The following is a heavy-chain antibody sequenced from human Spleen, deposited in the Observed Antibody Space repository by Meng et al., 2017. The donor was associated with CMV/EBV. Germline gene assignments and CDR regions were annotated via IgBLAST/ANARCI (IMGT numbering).Heavy chain of an antibody. J-gene: IGHJ4*02. CDR3: ARAIRSSWMRGHYFDY. CDR2: ISSSGSTI. V-gene: IGHV3-48*03. Sequence: LSLTCAASGFTFSSYEMNWVRQAPGKGLEWVSYISSSGSTIYYADSVKGRFTISRDNAKNSLYLQMNSLRAEDTAVYYCARAIRSSWMRGHYFDYWGQGTLVTVSS. D-gene: IGHD6-13*01. CDR1: GFTFSSYE.